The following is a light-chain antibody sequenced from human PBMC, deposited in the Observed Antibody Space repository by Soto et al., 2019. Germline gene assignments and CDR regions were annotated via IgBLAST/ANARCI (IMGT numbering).Light chain of an antibody. CDR1: ENVRTF. V-gene: IGKV3-11*01. CDR3: QQHSHWPPWT. CDR2: GAS. J-gene: IGKJ1*01. Sequence: VVLTQSPPTLSLSPGERATLSFMASENVRTFVDWYQQKHGQAPRLLIYGASNRATGIPARFSGSGSGTDFTLTISNLEPEDFAVYYCQQHSHWPPWTFGQGTRWIS.